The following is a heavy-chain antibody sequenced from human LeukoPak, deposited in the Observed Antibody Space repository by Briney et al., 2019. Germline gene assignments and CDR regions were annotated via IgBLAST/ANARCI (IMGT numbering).Heavy chain of an antibody. V-gene: IGHV3-23*01. D-gene: IGHD6-13*01. Sequence: GGSLRLSCAASGFTFSSYAMTWVRQAPGKGLEWVSAISGTGGNTYYADSVKGRFTLYRDNSKNTLYLQMTSLTVEDTAVYYSAKGAWSRRGIAATGDYYYGMDVWGQGTTVTVSS. CDR3: AKGAWSRRGIAATGDYYYGMDV. J-gene: IGHJ6*02. CDR2: ISGTGGNT. CDR1: GFTFSSYA.